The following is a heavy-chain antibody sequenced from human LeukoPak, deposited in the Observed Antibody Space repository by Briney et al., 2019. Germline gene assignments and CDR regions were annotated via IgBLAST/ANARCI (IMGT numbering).Heavy chain of an antibody. CDR2: FDPEDGET. CDR3: ASYTLSAAERPFDY. J-gene: IGHJ4*02. V-gene: IGHV1-24*01. Sequence: ATVKVSCKVSGYTLTELSMHWVRQAPGKGLEWMGGFDPEDGETIYAQKFQGRVTMTEDTSTDTAYMELSSLRPEDTAVYYCASYTLSAAERPFDYWGQGTLVTVSS. D-gene: IGHD6-25*01. CDR1: GYTLTELS.